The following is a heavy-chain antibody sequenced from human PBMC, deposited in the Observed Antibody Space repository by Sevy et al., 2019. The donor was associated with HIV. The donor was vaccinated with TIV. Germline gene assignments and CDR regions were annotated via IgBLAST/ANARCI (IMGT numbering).Heavy chain of an antibody. CDR1: GYTFSSHD. CDR2: MNPNNGNT. Sequence: ASVKVSCKTSGYTFSSHDINWVRQAPGQGLEWMGWMNPNNGNTGYVQKFQDRVTMTRDSSIATAYMGLRGLTSDDTAVYYCARDPSGNYLTPHYRDYYGLDAWGQGTAVTVSS. V-gene: IGHV1-8*01. J-gene: IGHJ6*02. CDR3: ARDPSGNYLTPHYRDYYGLDA. D-gene: IGHD1-7*01.